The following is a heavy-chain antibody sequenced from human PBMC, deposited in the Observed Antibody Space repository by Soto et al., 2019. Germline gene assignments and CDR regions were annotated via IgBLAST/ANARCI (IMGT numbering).Heavy chain of an antibody. CDR1: GFTFSDYY. J-gene: IGHJ4*02. CDR3: ARLGGLLWSGYYHIDY. D-gene: IGHD3-3*01. V-gene: IGHV3-11*01. CDR2: ISNRGSTI. Sequence: QVQPVESGGGLVKPGGSLRLSCAASGFTFSDYYMSWIRQAPGKGLECVSYISNRGSTIYYADSVKGRFTISRDNAKNSLCLQMNSLRAEDTAVYYCARLGGLLWSGYYHIDYWGQGTLVTVSS.